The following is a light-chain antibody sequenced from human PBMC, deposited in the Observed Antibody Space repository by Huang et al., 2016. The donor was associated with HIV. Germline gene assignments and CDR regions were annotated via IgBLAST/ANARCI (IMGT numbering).Light chain of an antibody. J-gene: IGKJ2*01. V-gene: IGKV3-15*01. CDR3: QQYNNWPPEYT. Sequence: EIVMTQSPANLSVSPGERATLSCRARQSVSNNLAWYQQKPGLAPTLLIYVASTRSTGIPARFSGSGSATRCTLTISSLQSEDFAVYYCQQYNNWPPEYTFGQGTKLEIK. CDR1: QSVSNN. CDR2: VAS.